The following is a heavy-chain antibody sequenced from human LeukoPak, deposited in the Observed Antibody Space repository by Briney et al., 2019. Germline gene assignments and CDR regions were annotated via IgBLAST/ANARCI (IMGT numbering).Heavy chain of an antibody. CDR1: GGTFSSYA. D-gene: IGHD5-18*01. CDR2: IIPIFGTA. J-gene: IGHJ3*02. Sequence: SVKVSCKASGGTFSSYAISWARQAPGQGLEWMGGIIPIFGTANYAQKFQGRVTITADESTSTAYMELSSLRSEDTAVYYCARDGAMANAFDIWGQGTMVTASS. V-gene: IGHV1-69*13. CDR3: ARDGAMANAFDI.